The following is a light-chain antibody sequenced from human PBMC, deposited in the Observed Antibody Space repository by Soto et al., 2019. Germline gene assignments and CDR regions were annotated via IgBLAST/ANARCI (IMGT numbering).Light chain of an antibody. V-gene: IGLV1-40*01. J-gene: IGLJ1*01. Sequence: QSVLTQPPSVSGAPGQRVTISCTGSSSNIGAGYDVHWYQQLPGTAPKLLIYGNSNRPSGVPDRFSGSKSGTSASLAITGLQAEDEADYYCQSYDSSLSKVVGTG. CDR3: QSYDSSLSKV. CDR1: SSNIGAGYD. CDR2: GNS.